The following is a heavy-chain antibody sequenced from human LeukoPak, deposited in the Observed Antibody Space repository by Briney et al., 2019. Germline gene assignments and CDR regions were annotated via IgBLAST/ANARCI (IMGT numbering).Heavy chain of an antibody. Sequence: GRSLRLSCAASGFTFSSYAMHWVRQAPGKGLERVAVISYDGSNKYYADSVKGRFTISRDNSKNTLYLQMNSLRAEDTAVYYCARAGSSSWGGAWFDPWGQGTLVTVSS. CDR1: GFTFSSYA. CDR2: ISYDGSNK. J-gene: IGHJ5*02. V-gene: IGHV3-30*04. D-gene: IGHD6-13*01. CDR3: ARAGSSSWGGAWFDP.